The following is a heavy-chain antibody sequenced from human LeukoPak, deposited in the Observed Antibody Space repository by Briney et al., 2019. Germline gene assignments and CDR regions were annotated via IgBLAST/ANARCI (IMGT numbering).Heavy chain of an antibody. CDR1: GGSISCSSYY. J-gene: IGHJ4*02. D-gene: IGHD5-24*01. CDR2: IYYSGST. V-gene: IGHV4-39*07. Sequence: SETLSLTCTVSGGSISCSSYYWGWIRQPPGKGLEWIGSIYYSGSTYYNASLKSRVTISVDTSKNQFSLRLTSVTAADTAVYYCATWLQMHFWGQGTLVTVSS. CDR3: ATWLQMHF.